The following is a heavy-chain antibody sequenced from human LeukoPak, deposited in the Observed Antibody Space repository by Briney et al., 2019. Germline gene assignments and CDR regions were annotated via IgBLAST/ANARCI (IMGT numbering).Heavy chain of an antibody. D-gene: IGHD3-10*01. CDR1: GGSISSSSYY. Sequence: SETLSLTCTVSGGSISSSSYYWGWIRQPPGKGLEWIGSIYYSGSTYYNPSLKSRVTISVDTSKNQFSLKLSSVTAADTAVYYCANMVRSEDLRVSWFDPWGQGTLVTVSS. CDR3: ANMVRSEDLRVSWFDP. CDR2: IYYSGST. V-gene: IGHV4-39*01. J-gene: IGHJ5*02.